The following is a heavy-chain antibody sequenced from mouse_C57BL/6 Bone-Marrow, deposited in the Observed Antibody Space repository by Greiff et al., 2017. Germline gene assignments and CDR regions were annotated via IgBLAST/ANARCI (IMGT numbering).Heavy chain of an antibody. V-gene: IGHV1-47*01. CDR3: ARGCKYGEYYFDY. Sequence: QVQLQQSGAELVKPGASVKMSCKASGYTFTTYPIEWMKQNHGQSLEWIGNFHPYNDDTKYNEKFKGKATLTAEKSSSPVYSELSRLTSDDTAVYSCARGCKYGEYYFDYWGQGTTLTVSS. CDR2: FHPYNDDT. CDR1: GYTFTTYP. D-gene: IGHD1-2*01. J-gene: IGHJ2*01.